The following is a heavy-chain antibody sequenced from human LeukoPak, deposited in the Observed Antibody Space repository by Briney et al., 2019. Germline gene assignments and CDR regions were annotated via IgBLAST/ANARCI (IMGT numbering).Heavy chain of an antibody. D-gene: IGHD5-18*01. CDR3: ARYSYGIDGYYYGMDV. J-gene: IGHJ6*02. V-gene: IGHV5-51*01. Sequence: GESLKISCQGSGYSFTSYWIGWVRQMPGKGLEWMGIIYPGDSDTRHSPSFQGQVAISADKSISTAYLQWSSLKASDTAMYYCARYSYGIDGYYYGMDVWGQGTTVTVSS. CDR1: GYSFTSYW. CDR2: IYPGDSDT.